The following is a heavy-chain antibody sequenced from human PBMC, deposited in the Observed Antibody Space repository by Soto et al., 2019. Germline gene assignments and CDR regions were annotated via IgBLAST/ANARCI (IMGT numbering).Heavy chain of an antibody. CDR2: ISQSGGT. Sequence: SETLSLTCVVYGAGSFSGYYWHWIRQSPGKGLEWIGEISQSGGTNYNPSLKSRVSISVDTAKNQFSLRLTSVTVADTGVYYRARDPHYVWGSYRFDYWGQGALVTVSS. CDR3: ARDPHYVWGSYRFDY. J-gene: IGHJ4*02. V-gene: IGHV4-34*01. CDR1: GAGSFSGYY. D-gene: IGHD3-16*02.